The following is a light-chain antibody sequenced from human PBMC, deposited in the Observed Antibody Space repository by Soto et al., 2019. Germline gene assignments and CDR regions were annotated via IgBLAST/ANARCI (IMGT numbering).Light chain of an antibody. CDR1: QSVSSSY. CDR3: QQYGSSPPYT. V-gene: IGKV3-20*01. J-gene: IGKJ2*01. CDR2: AAS. Sequence: EIVLTHSPGTLSLSPGERATLSCRASQSVSSSYLAWYQQKPGQAPRLLIYAASSRATAIPGRFSGSGSGTDFTLAISRLEPGDFAVYYCQQYGSSPPYTFGQGAKLEIK.